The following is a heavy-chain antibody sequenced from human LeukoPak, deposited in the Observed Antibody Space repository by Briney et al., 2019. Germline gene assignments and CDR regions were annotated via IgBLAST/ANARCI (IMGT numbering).Heavy chain of an antibody. V-gene: IGHV1-18*01. CDR1: GYTFTSYG. CDR2: ISAYNGNT. Sequence: ASVKVSCKASGYTFTSYGISWVRQAPGQVLEWMGWISAYNGNTNYAQKLQGRVTMTTDTSTSTAYMELRSLRSDDTAVYYCARDYGGRYYYYYMDVWGKGTTVTISS. D-gene: IGHD4-23*01. CDR3: ARDYGGRYYYYYMDV. J-gene: IGHJ6*03.